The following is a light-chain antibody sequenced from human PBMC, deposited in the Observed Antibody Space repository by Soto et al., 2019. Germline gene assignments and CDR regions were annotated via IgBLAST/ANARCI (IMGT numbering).Light chain of an antibody. V-gene: IGKV3-20*01. Sequence: EIVLTQSPGTLPLSPGERATLSCRASQSVSSSNLAWYQQKPGQAPRLLIYGASSRATGIPDRFSGSGSGTDFTLTISRLEPEDFAVYYCQQYGSLPRTFGQGTKVDIK. CDR2: GAS. J-gene: IGKJ1*01. CDR1: QSVSSSN. CDR3: QQYGSLPRT.